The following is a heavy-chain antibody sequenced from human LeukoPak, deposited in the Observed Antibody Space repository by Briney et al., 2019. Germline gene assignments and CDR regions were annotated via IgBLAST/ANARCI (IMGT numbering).Heavy chain of an antibody. CDR3: ARDRRDGYNYDGMDV. J-gene: IGHJ6*02. V-gene: IGHV3-33*01. CDR2: IWFDGSNE. Sequence: GRSLRLSCAASGFSFSSYGMHWVRQAPGKGLEWVAVIWFDGSNEYYADSVKGRFTISRDNSKNTLYLQMNSLRAEDTAVYYCARDRRDGYNYDGMDVWGQGTTVTVSS. D-gene: IGHD5-24*01. CDR1: GFSFSSYG.